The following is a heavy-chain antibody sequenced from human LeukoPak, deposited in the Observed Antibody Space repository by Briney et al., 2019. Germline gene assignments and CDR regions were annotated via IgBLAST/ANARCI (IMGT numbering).Heavy chain of an antibody. CDR2: INHSGNT. J-gene: IGHJ4*02. D-gene: IGHD3-10*01. Sequence: SETLSLTCAVYGGSFSGYYWSWIRQPPDMGLEWIGEINHSGNTNYNPSLKSRATISVDTSKNQFSLKLSSVTAADTAVYYCAGTHYYGSGSAIDYWGQGTLVTVSS. V-gene: IGHV4-34*01. CDR3: AGTHYYGSGSAIDY. CDR1: GGSFSGYY.